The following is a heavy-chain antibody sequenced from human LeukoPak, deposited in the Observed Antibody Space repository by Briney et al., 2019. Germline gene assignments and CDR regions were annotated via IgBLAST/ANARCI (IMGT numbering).Heavy chain of an antibody. V-gene: IGHV3-15*01. CDR2: IKSKTDGGTT. D-gene: IGHD6-6*01. Sequence: GGSLRLSCAASGFTVSSNYMSWVRQAPGKGLEWVGRIKSKTDGGTTDYAAPVKGRFTISRDDSKNTLYLQMNSLKTEDTAVYYCTTEELEYSSSLNFDYWGQGTLVTVSS. J-gene: IGHJ4*02. CDR1: GFTVSSNY. CDR3: TTEELEYSSSLNFDY.